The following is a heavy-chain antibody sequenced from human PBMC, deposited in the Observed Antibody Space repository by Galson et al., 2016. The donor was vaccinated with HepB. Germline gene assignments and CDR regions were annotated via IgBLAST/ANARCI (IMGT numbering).Heavy chain of an antibody. CDR2: TSDTGIT. CDR1: GDSITSGDYS. Sequence: LSLTCIVSGDSITSGDYSWTWIRQHPGKGLEWIGYTSDTGITDYNPSLKSRLTISVDTSKNQFSLNLRSVTAADTAFYYCARVRLIRGPDPWVQGALVTVSS. CDR3: ARVRLIRGPDP. V-gene: IGHV4-31*03. J-gene: IGHJ5*02. D-gene: IGHD3-10*01.